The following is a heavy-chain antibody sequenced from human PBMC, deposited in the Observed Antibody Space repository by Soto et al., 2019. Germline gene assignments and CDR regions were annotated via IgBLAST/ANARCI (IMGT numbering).Heavy chain of an antibody. D-gene: IGHD5-18*01. Sequence: EVQLVESGGGLVQPGGSVRLSCAASGFTFRTYWLSWVRQVRGKGLEWVANINLDGSEKNYVDSVKGRFTISRDNARNSLYLQMSSLRAEDTALYYCARDGSTSWYSYDYHGMDVWGQRTTVTVSS. V-gene: IGHV3-7*05. CDR1: GFTFRTYW. J-gene: IGHJ6*02. CDR2: INLDGSEK. CDR3: ARDGSTSWYSYDYHGMDV.